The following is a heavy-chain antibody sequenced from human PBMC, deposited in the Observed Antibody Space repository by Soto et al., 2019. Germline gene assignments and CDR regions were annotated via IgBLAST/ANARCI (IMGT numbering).Heavy chain of an antibody. D-gene: IGHD5-12*01. Sequence: GGSLRLSCAASGFTFSSYAMSWVRQAPGEGLEWVSAISGSGGSTYYADSVKGRFTISRDNSKTTLYLQMNSLRAEDTTGYYCANAKRWLQGRDAFDMWAEATMVTVS. V-gene: IGHV3-23*01. CDR1: GFTFSSYA. CDR2: ISGSGGST. CDR3: ANAKRWLQGRDAFDM. J-gene: IGHJ3*02.